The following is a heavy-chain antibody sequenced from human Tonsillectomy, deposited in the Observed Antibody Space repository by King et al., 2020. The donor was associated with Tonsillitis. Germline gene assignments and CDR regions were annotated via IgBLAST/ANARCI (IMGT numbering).Heavy chain of an antibody. CDR3: ARSYCSTTACYDI. D-gene: IGHD2-2*01. CDR1: GFTFSRYW. Sequence: VQLVESGGGLVQPGGSLRLSCAASGFTFSRYWMHWVRQAPGKGLVWVSHINSYGSTTNYADSVKGRFTIYRDNAKNTQHLQMNSLRAEDTAVYYCARSYCSTTACYDIWGQGTLVTVSS. V-gene: IGHV3-74*01. J-gene: IGHJ4*02. CDR2: INSYGSTT.